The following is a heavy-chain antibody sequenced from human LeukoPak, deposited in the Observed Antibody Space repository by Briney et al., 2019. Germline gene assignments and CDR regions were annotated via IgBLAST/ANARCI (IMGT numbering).Heavy chain of an antibody. V-gene: IGHV3-64*01. CDR3: ARGGPLRYFDRSPYSLPMDV. CDR1: GFTLSSYA. Sequence: GGSLRLSRAASGFTLSSYAMHWVRQAPGKGLEYVSAISSNGGSTYYANSVKGRFTIPRDNSKNTLYLQMGNLRAEDMAVYYCARGGPLRYFDRSPYSLPMDVWGQGTTVTVSS. D-gene: IGHD3-9*01. J-gene: IGHJ6*02. CDR2: ISSNGGST.